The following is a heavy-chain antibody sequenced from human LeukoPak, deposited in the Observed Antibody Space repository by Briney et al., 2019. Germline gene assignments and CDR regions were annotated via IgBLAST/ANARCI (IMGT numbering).Heavy chain of an antibody. CDR2: IYTTGGT. CDR1: GGSISSYY. J-gene: IGHJ5*02. Sequence: SETLSLTCTVSGGSISSYYWSWIRQPAGKGLEWIGRIYTTGGTNYNPSLKSRVTISIDKSKNQFSLKLSSVAAGDTAVYYCARRSTVAGRGRFDRWGQGTLVTVPS. CDR3: ARRSTVAGRGRFDR. V-gene: IGHV4-4*07. D-gene: IGHD6-19*01.